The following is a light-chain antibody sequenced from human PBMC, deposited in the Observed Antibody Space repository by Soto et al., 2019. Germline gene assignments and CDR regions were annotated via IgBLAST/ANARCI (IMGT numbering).Light chain of an antibody. V-gene: IGKV3-20*01. J-gene: IGKJ1*01. CDR2: GAS. CDR1: QSVSSTY. CDR3: QQYGSSPPWT. Sequence: SVLTRSPGTLSLSPGERATLSGRGRQSVSSTYLAWYQQKPGQAPRLLIYGASTRATGIPDRFSGSGSGTDFSLTISRLEPEDSAVSYCQQYGSSPPWTFDQGTRVDIK.